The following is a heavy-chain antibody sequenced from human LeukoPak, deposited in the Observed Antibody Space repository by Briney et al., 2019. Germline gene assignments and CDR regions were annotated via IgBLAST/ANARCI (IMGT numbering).Heavy chain of an antibody. CDR1: GASITNYY. D-gene: IGHD3-22*01. CDR3: ARGYFDSRGYSSPFDF. Sequence: SETLSLTCTVYGASITNYYWGWIRQPPGKALEWLGYVHFSGSTNYNPSLRSRVLISLEKSKNQVSLKVNSVTAADTAIYYCARGYFDSRGYSSPFDFWGRGTLVTVSS. CDR2: VHFSGST. J-gene: IGHJ4*02. V-gene: IGHV4-59*08.